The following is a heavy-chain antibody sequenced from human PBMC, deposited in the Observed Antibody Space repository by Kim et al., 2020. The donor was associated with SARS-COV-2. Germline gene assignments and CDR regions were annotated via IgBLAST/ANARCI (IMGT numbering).Heavy chain of an antibody. CDR1: GGSISSGGYY. D-gene: IGHD3-10*01. J-gene: IGHJ6*02. CDR3: ARAYGSGSSIIWYYGLDV. V-gene: IGHV4-31*03. CDR2: IYYSGST. Sequence: SETLSLTCNVSGGSISSGGYYWSWVRQRPGKDLEWIGYIYYSGSTSYNPSLKSRVTISVDTSKNQFSLNLTSMTAADMAVYYCARAYGSGSSIIWYYGLDVWGQGTTVTVS.